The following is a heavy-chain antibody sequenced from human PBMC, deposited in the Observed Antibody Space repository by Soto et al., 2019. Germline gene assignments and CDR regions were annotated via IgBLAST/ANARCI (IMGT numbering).Heavy chain of an antibody. D-gene: IGHD2-8*01. CDR3: ARDFLDCTNGVCYMGAFDI. Sequence: ASVKVSCKASGYTFTSYGISWVRQAPGQGLEWMGWISAYNGNTNYAQKLQGRVTMTTDTSTSTAYMELRSLRSDDTAVYYCARDFLDCTNGVCYMGAFDIWGQGTMVTVSS. J-gene: IGHJ3*02. CDR2: ISAYNGNT. CDR1: GYTFTSYG. V-gene: IGHV1-18*01.